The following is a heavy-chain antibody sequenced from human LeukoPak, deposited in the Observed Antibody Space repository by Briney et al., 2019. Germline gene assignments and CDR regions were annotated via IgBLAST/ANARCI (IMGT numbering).Heavy chain of an antibody. CDR2: ISGSGGST. CDR1: GFTFSSYA. CDR3: ATSAAGLDH. V-gene: IGHV3-23*01. J-gene: IGHJ4*02. D-gene: IGHD6-13*01. Sequence: GGSLRLSCAASGFTFSSYAMSWVRQAPGKGLEWVSGISGSGGSTYYADSVKGRFTISRDNAKNSLFLQMNSLRAEDTAVYYCATSAAGLDHWGQGTLVTVSS.